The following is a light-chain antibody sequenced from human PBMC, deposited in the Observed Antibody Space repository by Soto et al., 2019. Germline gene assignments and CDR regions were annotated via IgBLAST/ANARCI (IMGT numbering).Light chain of an antibody. CDR1: QGLSSY. CDR2: VTS. Sequence: IQLTQSPSSLSASVGDRVTITCRASQGLSSYFAWYQQKPGKAPELLIYVTSTLQSGVPSRFSGSGSGTDFTLTISSLQPEDFATYYCQQHNSYPLTFGGGTKVEIK. J-gene: IGKJ4*01. CDR3: QQHNSYPLT. V-gene: IGKV1-9*01.